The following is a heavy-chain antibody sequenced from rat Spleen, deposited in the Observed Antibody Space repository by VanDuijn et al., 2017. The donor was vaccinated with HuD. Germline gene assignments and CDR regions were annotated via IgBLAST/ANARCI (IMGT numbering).Heavy chain of an antibody. V-gene: IGHV5-25*01. CDR3: AKGIAAISPYVMDA. D-gene: IGHD1-2*01. CDR2: IRSRGGST. CDR1: GFTFSNFD. J-gene: IGHJ4*01. Sequence: EVQLVESGGGLVQPGRSLKLSCAVSGFTFSNFDMAWVRQAPTKGLEWVASIRSRGGSTYYRDSVKGRFTVSRDNAKSTLYLQMDSLRSEDTATYYCAKGIAAISPYVMDAWGQGASVTVSS.